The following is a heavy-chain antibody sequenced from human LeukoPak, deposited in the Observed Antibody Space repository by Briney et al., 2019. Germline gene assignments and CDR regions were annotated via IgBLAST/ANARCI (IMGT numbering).Heavy chain of an antibody. CDR3: TTRGYYYGSGDDYFDY. CDR1: GFTFSNAL. J-gene: IGHJ4*02. V-gene: IGHV3-15*01. D-gene: IGHD3-10*01. CDR2: IKSKTDGGTT. Sequence: GGSLRLSCAASGFTFSNALMSWVRQAPGKGLEWVGRIKSKTDGGTTDYAAPVKGRFTISRDDSKNTLYLQMNSLKTEDTVEYYCTTRGYYYGSGDDYFDYWGQGTLVTVSS.